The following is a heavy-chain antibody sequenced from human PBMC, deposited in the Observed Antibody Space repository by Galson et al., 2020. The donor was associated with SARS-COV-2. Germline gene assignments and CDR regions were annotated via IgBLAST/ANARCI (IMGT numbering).Heavy chain of an antibody. J-gene: IGHJ4*02. CDR3: AAFVARQVY. D-gene: IGHD6-6*01. CDR2: NLVGSGKK. V-gene: IGHV1-58*01. Sequence: SVKVSCKPSGFTFTSSPVPWVRQARGQRLEWIGWNLVGSGKKTYAHTFQERVTITRDMSTSTAYMELSSLRYEDTAVYCCAAFVARQVYWGQGTLVTVSS. CDR1: GFTFTSSP.